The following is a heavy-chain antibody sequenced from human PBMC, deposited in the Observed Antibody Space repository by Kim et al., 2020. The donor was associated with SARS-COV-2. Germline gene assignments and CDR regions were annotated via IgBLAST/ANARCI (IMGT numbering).Heavy chain of an antibody. D-gene: IGHD3-10*01. Sequence: GGSLRLSCAASGFTFDDYTMHWVRQAPGKGLEWVSLISWDGGSTYYADSVKGRFTISRDNSKNSLYLQMNSLRTEDTALYYCAKDIGFGGQYYYYGMDVWGQGTTVTVSS. V-gene: IGHV3-43*01. CDR1: GFTFDDYT. CDR3: AKDIGFGGQYYYYGMDV. CDR2: ISWDGGST. J-gene: IGHJ6*02.